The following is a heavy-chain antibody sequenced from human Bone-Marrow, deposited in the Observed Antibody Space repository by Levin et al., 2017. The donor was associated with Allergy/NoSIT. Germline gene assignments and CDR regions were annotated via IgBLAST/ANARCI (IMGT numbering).Heavy chain of an antibody. CDR2: ISWDASTT. CDR1: GLTFNDYT. D-gene: IGHD6-19*01. V-gene: IGHV3-43*01. J-gene: IGHJ4*02. CDR3: AKDLSPRIAVTGNIEY. Sequence: ETLSLTCAASGLTFNDYTMHWVRQAPQRGLEWVSLISWDASTTYYADSVRGRFTISRDNSKNALYLQMNSLTTEDTALYYCAKDLSPRIAVTGNIEYWGQGTLVTVSS.